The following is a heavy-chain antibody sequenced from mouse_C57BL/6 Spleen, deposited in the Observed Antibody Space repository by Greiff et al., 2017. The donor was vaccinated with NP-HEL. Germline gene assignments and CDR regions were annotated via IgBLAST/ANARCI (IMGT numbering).Heavy chain of an antibody. CDR3: ARAGLRGYFDV. J-gene: IGHJ1*03. CDR1: EYEFPSHD. Sequence: DVKLVASGGGLVQPGESLKLSCESNEYEFPSHDLSWVRKTPEKRLELVAAINSDGGSTYYPDTMERRFIISRDNTKKTLYLQMSSLRSEDTALYYCARAGLRGYFDVWGTGTTVTVSS. D-gene: IGHD2-4*01. CDR2: INSDGGST. V-gene: IGHV5-2*01.